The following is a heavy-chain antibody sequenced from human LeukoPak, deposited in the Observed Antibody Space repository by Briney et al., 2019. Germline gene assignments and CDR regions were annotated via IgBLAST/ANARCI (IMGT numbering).Heavy chain of an antibody. J-gene: IGHJ4*02. Sequence: PSETLSLTCAVYGGSFSGYYWSWIRQPPGKGLEWIGEINHSGSTNYNPSLKSRVTISVDTSKNQFSLKLSSVTAADTAVYYCARKSQDYYDSSGYFYYFDYWGQGTLVTVSS. CDR3: ARKSQDYYDSSGYFYYFDY. D-gene: IGHD3-22*01. CDR1: GGSFSGYY. V-gene: IGHV4-34*01. CDR2: INHSGST.